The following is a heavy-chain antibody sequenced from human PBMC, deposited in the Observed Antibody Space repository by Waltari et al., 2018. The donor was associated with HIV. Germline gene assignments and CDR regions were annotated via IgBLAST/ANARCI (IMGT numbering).Heavy chain of an antibody. Sequence: QVQLVQSGAEVKKPGASVKVSCKASGYTFTGYYMHWVRQAPGQGLEWMGWINPNSGGTNYAQKFQGWVTMTRDTSISTAYMELSRLRSDDTAVYYCARALGYCSSTSCYFWFDPWGQGTLVTVSS. V-gene: IGHV1-2*04. J-gene: IGHJ5*02. CDR1: GYTFTGYY. D-gene: IGHD2-2*01. CDR2: INPNSGGT. CDR3: ARALGYCSSTSCYFWFDP.